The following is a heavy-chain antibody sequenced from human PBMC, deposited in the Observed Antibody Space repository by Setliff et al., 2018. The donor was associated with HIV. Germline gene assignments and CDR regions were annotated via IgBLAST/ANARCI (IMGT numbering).Heavy chain of an antibody. J-gene: IGHJ4*02. Sequence: ASVKVSCKASGYTFTSYGINWVRQAPGQGLEWMGWINAGDGNTSYSVKFQGRLTITRDTSANTAYMELSNLRSEDTAVYYCVRRATAAEVFDYWGQGTLVTVSS. D-gene: IGHD6-13*01. V-gene: IGHV1-3*01. CDR3: VRRATAAEVFDY. CDR1: GYTFTSYG. CDR2: INAGDGNT.